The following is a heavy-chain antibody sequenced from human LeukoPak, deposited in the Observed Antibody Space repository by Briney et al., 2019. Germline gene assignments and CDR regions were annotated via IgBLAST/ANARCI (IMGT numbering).Heavy chain of an antibody. CDR1: GGSISSYY. CDR2: IYTSGST. J-gene: IGHJ5*02. D-gene: IGHD6-6*01. Sequence: SETLSLTCTVSGGSISSYYWSWIRQPPGKGLEWIGYIYTSGSTNYNPSLKSRVTISVDTSKNQFSLKLSSVTAADTAVCYCARHAGYSSSSGFDPWGQGTLVTVSS. CDR3: ARHAGYSSSSGFDP. V-gene: IGHV4-4*09.